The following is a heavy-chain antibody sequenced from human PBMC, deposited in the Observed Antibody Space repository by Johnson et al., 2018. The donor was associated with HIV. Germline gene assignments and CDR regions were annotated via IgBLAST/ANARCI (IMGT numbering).Heavy chain of an antibody. V-gene: IGHV3-66*02. CDR1: GFTFSSYD. Sequence: MLLVESGVGLVQPGGSLRLSCAASGFTFSSYDMHWVRQAPGKGLEWVSAIYSYGNTYYADSVKGRFTISRDNSKNTLYLQMNSLRAEDTAVYYCARDESSRLQLTGNDAFDIWGQGTMVTVSS. D-gene: IGHD6-13*01. J-gene: IGHJ3*02. CDR3: ARDESSRLQLTGNDAFDI. CDR2: IYSYGNT.